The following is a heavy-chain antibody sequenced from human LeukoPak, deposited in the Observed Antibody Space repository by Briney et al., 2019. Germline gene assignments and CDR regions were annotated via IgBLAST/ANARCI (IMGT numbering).Heavy chain of an antibody. J-gene: IGHJ6*02. CDR3: AKDFGRAVAGDPYYYYGMDV. CDR2: ISYDGSNK. D-gene: IGHD6-19*01. CDR1: GFTFSSYG. Sequence: GRSLRLSCAASGFTFSSYGMHWVRQAPGKGLEWVVVISYDGSNKYYADSVKGRFTISRDNSKNTLYLQMNSLRAEDTAVYYCAKDFGRAVAGDPYYYYGMDVWGQGTTVTVSS. V-gene: IGHV3-30*18.